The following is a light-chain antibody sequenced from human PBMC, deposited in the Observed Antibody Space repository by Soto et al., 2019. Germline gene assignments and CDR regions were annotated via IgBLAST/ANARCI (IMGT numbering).Light chain of an antibody. CDR2: DAS. J-gene: IGKJ4*01. V-gene: IGKV3-11*01. Sequence: EIVLTQSPATLSLSPGDRATLSCRASQTVSSYLAWYPQKPGQAPRLLIYDASSRSTGIPARFSGSGSGTDFTLTISSLEPEDFAVYYCHQRSDWLSTFGGGTKVEIK. CDR1: QTVSSY. CDR3: HQRSDWLST.